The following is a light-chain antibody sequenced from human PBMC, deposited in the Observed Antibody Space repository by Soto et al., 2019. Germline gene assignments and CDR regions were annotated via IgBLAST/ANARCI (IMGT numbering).Light chain of an antibody. CDR1: QSIGSW. CDR3: QQCNSYPPT. V-gene: IGKV1-5*03. Sequence: DVQMTQSTSTLSASVGDRVTITCRASQSIGSWLAWYQQKPGKAPKVLIYKASNLQSGVPSRFSGSGSGTDFTLTISSLQPDDFATYYCQQCNSYPPTFGQGSKV. CDR2: KAS. J-gene: IGKJ1*01.